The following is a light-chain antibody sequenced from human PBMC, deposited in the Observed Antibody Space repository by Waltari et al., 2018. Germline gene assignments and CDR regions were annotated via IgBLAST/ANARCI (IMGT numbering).Light chain of an antibody. V-gene: IGLV1-44*01. Sequence: QSVLTQPPSASGTPGQRVTISCSGSSSNIGRNTVNWYQQLPGTAPKLLFYKNNQRPSGVPDRFTDSESGTSASLAISGSQSGDEAEYYCAAWGDSLNGYVVFGGGTKLAVL. CDR3: AAWGDSLNGYVV. CDR2: KNN. CDR1: SSNIGRNT. J-gene: IGLJ2*01.